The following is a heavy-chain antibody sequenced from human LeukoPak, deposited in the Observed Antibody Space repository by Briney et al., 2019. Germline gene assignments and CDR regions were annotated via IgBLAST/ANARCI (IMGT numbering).Heavy chain of an antibody. CDR1: GGSISSGGYY. CDR3: ARAFRAYYDILTGPNWFDP. V-gene: IGHV4-31*03. Sequence: PSETLSLTCTVSGGSISSGGYYWSWIRQHPGKGLEWTGYIYYSGSTYYNPSLKSRVTISVDTSKNQFSLKLSSVTAADTAVYYCARAFRAYYDILTGPNWFDPWGQGTLVTVSS. J-gene: IGHJ5*02. D-gene: IGHD3-9*01. CDR2: IYYSGST.